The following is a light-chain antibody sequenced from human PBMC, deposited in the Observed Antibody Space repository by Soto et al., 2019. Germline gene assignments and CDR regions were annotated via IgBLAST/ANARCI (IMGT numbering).Light chain of an antibody. CDR3: QEYNNWPLT. CDR1: QSISNN. J-gene: IGKJ2*01. Sequence: EIVMTQSPATLSVSPGERATLSCRASQSISNNLAWYHQKPGQTPRLLIYGASTRATGIPARFSGSASRTEFTLAIRSLQSEDFAVYYCQEYNNWPLTFGQGTKLQIK. V-gene: IGKV3-15*01. CDR2: GAS.